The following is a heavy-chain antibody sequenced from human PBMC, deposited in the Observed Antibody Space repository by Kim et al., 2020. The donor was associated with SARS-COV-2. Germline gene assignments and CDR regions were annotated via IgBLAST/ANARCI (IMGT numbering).Heavy chain of an antibody. V-gene: IGHV3-21*06. CDR1: GFSFSSYE. J-gene: IGHJ3*02. D-gene: IGHD3-10*01. CDR3: AKATGIGDDAFDI. Sequence: GGSLRLSCGASGFSFSSYEMNWIRQAPGKGLEWVASISSRNSYIYYGDSVRGRFTISRDDAKNSVFLQMNNLRVEDTAVYYCAKATGIGDDAFDIWGQGTRVTVSS. CDR2: ISSRNSYI.